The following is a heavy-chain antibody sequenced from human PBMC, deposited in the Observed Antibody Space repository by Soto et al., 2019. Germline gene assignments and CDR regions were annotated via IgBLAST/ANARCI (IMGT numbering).Heavy chain of an antibody. V-gene: IGHV3-30-3*01. Sequence: QVQLVESGGGVVQPGRSLRLSCAASGFTFSNHIMHWVRQAPGKGLEWVAIMLPAGNNKYDADSVKGRFTISRDNSQNTLYLQMDSLRTGDTAIYYCACDDEGVRYCDLGFWGQGTLVTVSS. CDR3: ACDDEGVRYCDLGF. CDR2: MLPAGNNK. J-gene: IGHJ4*02. CDR1: GFTFSNHI. D-gene: IGHD3-16*01.